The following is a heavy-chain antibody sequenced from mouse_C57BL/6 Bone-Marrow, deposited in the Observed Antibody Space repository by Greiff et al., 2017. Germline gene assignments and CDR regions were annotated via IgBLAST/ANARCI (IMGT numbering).Heavy chain of an antibody. CDR3: AGGGYYEGAMDY. Sequence: QVQLQQPGAELVKPGASVKLSCKASGYTFTSYWMQWVKQRPGQGLEWIGEIDTSDSYTNYNQKFKGKATLTVDTSSSTAYMQLSSLTSEDSAVYYCAGGGYYEGAMDYWGQGTSVTVSS. V-gene: IGHV1-50*01. CDR2: IDTSDSYT. J-gene: IGHJ4*01. CDR1: GYTFTSYW. D-gene: IGHD2-3*01.